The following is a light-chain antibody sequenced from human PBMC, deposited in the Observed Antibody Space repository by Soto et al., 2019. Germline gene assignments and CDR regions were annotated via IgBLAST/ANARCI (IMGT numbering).Light chain of an antibody. J-gene: IGKJ1*01. Sequence: EIVLTQSPATLSLSPGEKATLSCRASPSVSSYLACYQQKPGQAPSLLIYDASIRATGIPARFSGTGSQTDLTLAVTSLEPEDFAVYFCQQRSTWPWTFGQVTQVEI. V-gene: IGKV3-11*01. CDR1: PSVSSY. CDR2: DAS. CDR3: QQRSTWPWT.